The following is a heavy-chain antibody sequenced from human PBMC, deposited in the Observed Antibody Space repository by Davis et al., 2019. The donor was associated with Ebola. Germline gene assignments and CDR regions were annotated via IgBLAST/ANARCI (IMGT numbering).Heavy chain of an antibody. CDR1: GGSISSSSYY. V-gene: IGHV4-39*07. CDR2: IYYSGST. D-gene: IGHD3-22*01. J-gene: IGHJ2*01. CDR3: ARDYYDSSGYLWYFDL. Sequence: GSLRLSCTVSGGSISSSSYYWGWIRQPPGKGLEWIGSIYYSGSTYYNPSLRSRVTISVDKSKNQFSLKLRSVTAADTAVYYCARDYYDSSGYLWYFDLWGRGTLVTVSS.